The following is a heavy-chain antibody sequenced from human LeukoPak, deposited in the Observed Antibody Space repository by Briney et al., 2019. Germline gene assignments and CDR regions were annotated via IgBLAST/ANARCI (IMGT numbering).Heavy chain of an antibody. CDR1: GYTFTGYY. Sequence: AASVKVSCKASGYTFTGYYMHWVRQAPGQGLEWMGGIIPIFGTANYAQKFQGRVTITTDESTSTAYMELSSLRSEDTAVYYCARVVVESYTYNWFDPWGQGTLVTVSS. CDR3: ARVVVESYTYNWFDP. J-gene: IGHJ5*02. D-gene: IGHD3-22*01. CDR2: IIPIFGTA. V-gene: IGHV1-69*05.